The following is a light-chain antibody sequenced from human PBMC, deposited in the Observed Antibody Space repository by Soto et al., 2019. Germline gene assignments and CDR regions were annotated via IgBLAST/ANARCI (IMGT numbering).Light chain of an antibody. CDR2: GAS. Sequence: EIVLTQSPGTLSLSPGERATLSCRASQSVSSSYLAWYQQKPSQAPRLLIYGASSRATGIADRFSGSGSGTDFTLTISRLEPEHFAVYYCQQYGSSPFGQGTRLEIK. V-gene: IGKV3-20*01. CDR3: QQYGSSP. CDR1: QSVSSSY. J-gene: IGKJ5*01.